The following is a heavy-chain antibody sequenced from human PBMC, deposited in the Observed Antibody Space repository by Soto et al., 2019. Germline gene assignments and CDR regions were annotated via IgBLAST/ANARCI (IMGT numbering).Heavy chain of an antibody. CDR2: INDDGSST. CDR3: KRGPRSTSTGTGAF. J-gene: IGHJ4*02. Sequence: GGSLRLCCAASGFTFSMYWMHWVRQVPGKGPEWVSRINDDGSSTNYADSVKGRFTISRDNAKNTLYLQMNDLRAEDTAVYYCKRGPRSTSTGTGAFWGQGTLVTVSS. D-gene: IGHD1-1*01. V-gene: IGHV3-74*01. CDR1: GFTFSMYW.